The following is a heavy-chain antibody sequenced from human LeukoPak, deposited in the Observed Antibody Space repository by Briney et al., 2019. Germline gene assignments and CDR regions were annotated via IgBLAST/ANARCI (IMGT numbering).Heavy chain of an antibody. CDR2: ISFSSGDT. J-gene: IGHJ4*02. CDR1: GFAFGHYY. D-gene: IGHD3-10*01. V-gene: IGHV3-11*06. CDR3: ARGAGELPIDY. Sequence: KSGGSLRLSCAASGFAFGHYYMSWFRQAPGKGPECVSYISFSSGDTNYGDSVRGRFTISRDNAKNSLYLQMNSLRVEDTAVYYCARGAGELPIDYWGQGTMVTVSS.